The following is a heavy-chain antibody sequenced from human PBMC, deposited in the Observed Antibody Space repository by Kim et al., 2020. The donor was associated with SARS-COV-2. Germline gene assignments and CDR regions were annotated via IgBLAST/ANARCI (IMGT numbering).Heavy chain of an antibody. Sequence: TPSLKSRVAISVATSKDRFSLKLSSVTAADTAVYYCARPGGGYYEHWFDPWGQGTLVTVSS. J-gene: IGHJ5*02. V-gene: IGHV4-39*01. D-gene: IGHD1-26*01. CDR3: ARPGGGYYEHWFDP.